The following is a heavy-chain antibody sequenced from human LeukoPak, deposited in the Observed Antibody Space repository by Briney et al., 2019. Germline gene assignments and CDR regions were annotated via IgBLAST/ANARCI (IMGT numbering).Heavy chain of an antibody. D-gene: IGHD2-15*01. CDR2: IIPIFGTA. CDR3: ARGGSGGRPVTHLRPDYCMDV. CDR1: GGTFSSYA. Sequence: SVKVSCKASGGTFSSYAISWVRQAPGQGLEWMGVIIPIFGTANYAQKFQGRVTITADESMSTAYMELSSLRYEDTAVYYCARGGSGGRPVTHLRPDYCMDVWGKGTTVTVSS. V-gene: IGHV1-69*13. J-gene: IGHJ6*03.